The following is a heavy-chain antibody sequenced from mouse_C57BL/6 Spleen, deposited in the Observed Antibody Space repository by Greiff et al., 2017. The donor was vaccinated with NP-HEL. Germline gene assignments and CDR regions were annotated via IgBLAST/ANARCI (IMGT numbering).Heavy chain of an antibody. CDR2: IDPSDSYT. Sequence: QVQLQQPGAELVMPGASVKLSCKASGYTFTSYWMHWVKQRPGQGLEWIGEIDPSDSYTNYNQKFKGKSTLTVDESSSTAYMQLSSLTSEDSAVYYCARWLLASYAMDYWGQGTSVTVSS. V-gene: IGHV1-69*01. CDR1: GYTFTSYW. CDR3: ARWLLASYAMDY. J-gene: IGHJ4*01. D-gene: IGHD2-3*01.